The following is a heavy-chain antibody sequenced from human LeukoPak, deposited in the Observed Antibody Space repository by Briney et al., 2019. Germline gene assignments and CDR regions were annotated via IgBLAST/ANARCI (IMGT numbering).Heavy chain of an antibody. Sequence: PSETLSLTCTVSGGSISSYYWSWIRQPPGKGLEWIGYISYSGSTNFNPSLKSRVTISVDTSKKQLSLKLSSVTAADTAVYYCARHYDSSGYHLSPFDFWGRGILVTVSS. V-gene: IGHV4-59*08. D-gene: IGHD3-22*01. CDR2: ISYSGST. J-gene: IGHJ4*02. CDR1: GGSISSYY. CDR3: ARHYDSSGYHLSPFDF.